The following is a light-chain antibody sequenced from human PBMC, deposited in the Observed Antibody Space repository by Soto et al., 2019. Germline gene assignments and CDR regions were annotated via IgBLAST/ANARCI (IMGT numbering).Light chain of an antibody. V-gene: IGLV2-14*01. Sequence: QSALTQPASVSGSPGQSITISCTGTSSDVGYYNYVSWYQQHPGKAPKVLIYEVRNRPSGASSRFSGSKSGNTAFLTISGLHPDDEADYYCSSYTRSSSVLFGGGTKVTVL. CDR1: SSDVGYYNY. CDR3: SSYTRSSSVL. J-gene: IGLJ2*01. CDR2: EVR.